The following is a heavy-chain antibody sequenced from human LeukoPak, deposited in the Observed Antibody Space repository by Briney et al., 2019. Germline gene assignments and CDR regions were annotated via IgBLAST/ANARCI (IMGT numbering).Heavy chain of an antibody. D-gene: IGHD4-11*01. CDR3: ARAITTYYYYYMDV. J-gene: IGHJ6*03. CDR1: GFTFSSYS. V-gene: IGHV3-21*06. Sequence: GGSLRLSSAASGFTFSSYSMNWVRQAPGKGLEWVSSITRSNYIYYADSVKGRFTISRDNAKNSLYLQMNSLRAEDTAVYYCARAITTYYYYYMDVWGKGTTVTVSS. CDR2: ITRSNYI.